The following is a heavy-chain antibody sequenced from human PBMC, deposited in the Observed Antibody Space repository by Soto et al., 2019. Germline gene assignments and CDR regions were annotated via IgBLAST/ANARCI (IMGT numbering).Heavy chain of an antibody. CDR1: GDSLDSGDSY. D-gene: IGHD4-17*01. J-gene: IGHJ4*02. V-gene: IGHV4-30-4*01. CDR3: ARGVYADYSYYFEY. CDR2: IYHYGST. Sequence: SETLSLTCTVSGDSLDSGDSYWSWIRQPPGKGLEWIGYIYHYGSTSYNPSLKGRLIISVDTSKNQFSLKVSSVTGADTAVYYCARGVYADYSYYFEYWGQGALVT.